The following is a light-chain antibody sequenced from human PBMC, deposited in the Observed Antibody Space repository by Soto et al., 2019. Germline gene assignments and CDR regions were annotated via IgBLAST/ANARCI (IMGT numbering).Light chain of an antibody. J-gene: IGKJ1*01. V-gene: IGKV3-20*01. CDR2: GAS. CDR3: QQYGSSGT. Sequence: EIVLTQSPGTLSLSPGRRATLSCRASQSVSNNYLAWYQQKPGQAPRLLIYGASNRATGIPDRFSGSGSETSFTLTISRLEPEDFAVYYCQQYGSSGTFGQGTKVDIK. CDR1: QSVSNNY.